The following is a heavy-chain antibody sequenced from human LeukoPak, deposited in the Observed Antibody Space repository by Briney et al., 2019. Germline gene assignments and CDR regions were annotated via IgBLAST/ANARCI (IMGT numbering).Heavy chain of an antibody. J-gene: IGHJ4*02. CDR2: IYSGGST. Sequence: GGSLRLSCAASGFTVSSNYMSWVRQAPGKGLEWVSAIYSGGSTYYADSVKGRFTISRDNSKNTLYLQMNSLRAEDTAVYYCARDYYDSSGYSYNYWGQGTLVTVSS. D-gene: IGHD3-22*01. V-gene: IGHV3-66*01. CDR3: ARDYYDSSGYSYNY. CDR1: GFTVSSNY.